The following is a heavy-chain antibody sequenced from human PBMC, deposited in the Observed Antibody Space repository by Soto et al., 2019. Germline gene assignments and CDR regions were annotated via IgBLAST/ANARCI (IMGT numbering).Heavy chain of an antibody. V-gene: IGHV4-4*02. CDR3: ARVLRGWFDP. J-gene: IGHJ5*02. CDR2: ISHSGIT. CDR1: GVSITSANW. Sequence: SETLSLTCAVSGVSITSANWWTWVRQPPGGGLGWIGEISHSGITNYKASLKSRVTMSVDKTKNDVSLQLPSVTAADTAVYYCARVLRGWFDPWGQGTPVTVSS.